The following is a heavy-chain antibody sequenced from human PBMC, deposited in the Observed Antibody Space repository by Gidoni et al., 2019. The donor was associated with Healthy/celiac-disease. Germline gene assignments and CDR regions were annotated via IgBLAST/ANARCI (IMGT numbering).Heavy chain of an antibody. J-gene: IGHJ2*01. V-gene: IGHV4-39*01. CDR2: IYYSGST. CDR3: ARRGGLGYCTNGVCYRATSDGVWYFDL. Sequence: QLQLQESGPGLVKPSETLSLTCTVSGGSISSSSYYWGWIRQPPGKGLEWIGSIYYSGSTYYNPFLKSRVTISVDTSKNQFSLKLSSVTAADTAVYYCARRGGLGYCTNGVCYRATSDGVWYFDLWGRGTLVTVSS. D-gene: IGHD2-8*01. CDR1: GGSISSSSYY.